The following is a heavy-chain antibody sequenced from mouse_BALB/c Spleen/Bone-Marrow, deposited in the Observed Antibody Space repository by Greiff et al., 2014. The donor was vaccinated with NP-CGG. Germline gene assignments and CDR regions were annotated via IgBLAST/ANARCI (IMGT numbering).Heavy chain of an antibody. CDR3: ARHYRSYFDY. J-gene: IGHJ2*01. CDR2: INPSTGYT. D-gene: IGHD2-14*01. Sequence: VKLMESGAELAKPGASVKMSCKASGYTFTSYWMHWVKQRPGQGLEWIGYINPSTGYTEYNQKFKDKATLTADKSSSTAYMQLSSLTSEDSAVYYCARHYRSYFDYWGQGTTLTVSS. V-gene: IGHV1-7*01. CDR1: GYTFTSYW.